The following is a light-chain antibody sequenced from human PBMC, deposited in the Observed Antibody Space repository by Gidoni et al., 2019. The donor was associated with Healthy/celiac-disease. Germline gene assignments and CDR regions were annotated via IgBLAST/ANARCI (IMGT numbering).Light chain of an antibody. CDR2: AAS. Sequence: DIQMTQSPSSLSASVGDRVTITCRASQSISSDLNWYQQKPGKAPKLLIYAASSLQSGVPSRFSGSGSGTDFTLTISSLQPEDFATYYCQQSYSTPGPTFGQGTRLEIK. CDR1: QSISSD. V-gene: IGKV1-39*01. CDR3: QQSYSTPGPT. J-gene: IGKJ5*01.